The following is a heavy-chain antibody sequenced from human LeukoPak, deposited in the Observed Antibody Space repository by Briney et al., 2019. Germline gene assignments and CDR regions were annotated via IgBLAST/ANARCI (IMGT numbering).Heavy chain of an antibody. J-gene: IGHJ4*02. CDR3: ARSGDDDWEIDY. D-gene: IGHD3-9*01. CDR2: ISSSGSII. V-gene: IGHV3-48*03. Sequence: GGSLRLSCVASGFTFSSFSMNWVRQAPGKGLEWVSYISSSGSIIHYADSVKGRFTISRDNAKNSLYLQMNSLRAEDTAVYYCARSGDDDWEIDYWGQGTLVTVSS. CDR1: GFTFSSFS.